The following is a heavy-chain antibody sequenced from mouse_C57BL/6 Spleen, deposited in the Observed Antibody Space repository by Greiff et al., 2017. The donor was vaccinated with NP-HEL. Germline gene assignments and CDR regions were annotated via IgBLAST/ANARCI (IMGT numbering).Heavy chain of an antibody. V-gene: IGHV1-18*01. Sequence: VQLKESGPELVKPGASVKIPCKASGYTFTDYNMDWVKQSHGKSLEWIGDINPNNGGTIYNQKFKGKATLTVDKSSSTAYMELRSLTSEDTAVGYCARSTYDYALAYWGQGTLVTVSA. CDR1: GYTFTDYN. CDR3: ARSTYDYALAY. CDR2: INPNNGGT. J-gene: IGHJ3*01. D-gene: IGHD2-4*01.